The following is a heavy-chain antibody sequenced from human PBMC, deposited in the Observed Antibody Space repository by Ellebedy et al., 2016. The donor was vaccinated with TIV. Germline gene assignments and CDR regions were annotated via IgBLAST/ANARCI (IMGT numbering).Heavy chain of an antibody. CDR1: GFTFSSYA. D-gene: IGHD1-7*01. CDR3: ARDATGTTFYYYYMDV. CDR2: ISYDGSNK. V-gene: IGHV3-30-3*01. J-gene: IGHJ6*03. Sequence: GESLKISXAASGFTFSSYAMHWVRQAPGKGLEWVAVISYDGSNKYYADSVKGRFTISRDNSKNTLYLQMNSLRAEDTAVYYCARDATGTTFYYYYMDVWGKGTTVTVSS.